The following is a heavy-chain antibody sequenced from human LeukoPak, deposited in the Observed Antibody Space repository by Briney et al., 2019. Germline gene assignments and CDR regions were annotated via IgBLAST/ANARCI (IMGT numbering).Heavy chain of an antibody. CDR2: ISGSDSYT. CDR1: GFAFGDYY. V-gene: IGHV3-11*03. J-gene: IGHJ4*02. Sequence: GGSLRLSCAASGFAFGDYYMDWIRQAPGKGLEWVSYISGSDSYTNCADSVKGRFTISRDNSKNSVYLQMNSLRAEDTAMYYCAAFYYIAFFDYWGLGTLVTVSS. D-gene: IGHD2/OR15-2a*01. CDR3: AAFYYIAFFDY.